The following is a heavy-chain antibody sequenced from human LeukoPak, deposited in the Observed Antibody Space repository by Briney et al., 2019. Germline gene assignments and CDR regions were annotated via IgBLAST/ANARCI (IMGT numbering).Heavy chain of an antibody. V-gene: IGHV3-9*01. D-gene: IGHD6-13*01. CDR3: AISSGIAADNY. J-gene: IGHJ4*02. CDR2: ISWNSGSI. CDR1: GFTFDDYA. Sequence: GGSLRLSCAASGFTFDDYAMHWVRQAPGKGLEWVSGISWNSGSIGYADSVKGRFTISRDNAKNSLYLQMNSLRAEDTALYYCAISSGIAADNYWGQGTLVTVSS.